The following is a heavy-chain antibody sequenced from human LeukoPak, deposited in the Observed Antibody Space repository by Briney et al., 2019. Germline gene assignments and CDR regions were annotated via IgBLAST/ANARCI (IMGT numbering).Heavy chain of an antibody. CDR1: GGSISSSSYY. CDR3: ARRTEEYYFDY. CDR2: IYYSGST. Sequence: SETLSLTCTVSGGSISSSSYYWGWIRQPPGKGLEWIGSIYYSGSTYYNPSLKSRVTISVDTSKNQFSLKLNSVTAADTAVYYCARRTEEYYFDYWGQGTLVTVSS. J-gene: IGHJ4*02. D-gene: IGHD3/OR15-3a*01. V-gene: IGHV4-39*07.